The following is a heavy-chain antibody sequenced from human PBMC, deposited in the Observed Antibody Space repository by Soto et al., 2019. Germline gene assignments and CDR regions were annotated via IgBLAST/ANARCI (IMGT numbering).Heavy chain of an antibody. D-gene: IGHD2-2*01. J-gene: IGHJ4*02. CDR2: IIPILGIA. CDR3: ASYCSSTSCYYRHYFDY. V-gene: IGHV1-69*04. CDR1: GYTFTSYG. Sequence: ASVKVSSKASGYTFTSYGISWVRQAPGQGLEWMGRIIPILGIANYAQKFQGRVTITADKSTSTAYMELSSLRSEDTAVYYCASYCSSTSCYYRHYFDYWGQGTLVTVSS.